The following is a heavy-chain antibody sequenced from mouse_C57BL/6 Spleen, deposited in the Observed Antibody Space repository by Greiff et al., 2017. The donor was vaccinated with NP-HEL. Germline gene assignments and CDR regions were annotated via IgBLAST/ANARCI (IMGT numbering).Heavy chain of an antibody. D-gene: IGHD1-1*01. V-gene: IGHV1-80*01. J-gene: IGHJ1*03. CDR2: IYPGDGDT. Sequence: VQRVESGAELVKPGASVKISCKASGYEFSSYWMNWVKQRPGKGLEWIGQIYPGDGDTTYNGKFKGKATLTADKYSSTAYMQLSTLTSEDSAFYFCARSYDSSYWYFDVWGTGPTVTVSS. CDR3: ARSYDSSYWYFDV. CDR1: GYEFSSYW.